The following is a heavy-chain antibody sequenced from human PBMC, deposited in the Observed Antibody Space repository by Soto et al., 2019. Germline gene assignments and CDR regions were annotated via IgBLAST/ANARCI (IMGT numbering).Heavy chain of an antibody. CDR3: ARGLIYDSSGYYLDY. V-gene: IGHV1-3*01. Sequence: GASVKVSCKASGYTFTSYAMHWVRQAPGQRLEWMGWINAGNGNTKYSQKFQGRVTMTRDTSTSTAYMELSSLRSEDTAVYYCARGLIYDSSGYYLDYWGQGTLVTVSS. CDR2: INAGNGNT. CDR1: GYTFTSYA. J-gene: IGHJ4*02. D-gene: IGHD3-22*01.